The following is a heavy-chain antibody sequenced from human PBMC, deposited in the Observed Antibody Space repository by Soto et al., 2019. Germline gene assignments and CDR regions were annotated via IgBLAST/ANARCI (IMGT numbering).Heavy chain of an antibody. CDR2: IKQDGSEK. CDR1: GLTFSRYW. V-gene: IGHV3-7*01. CDR3: ARDSSSWYPHSYYYGMDV. J-gene: IGHJ6*02. D-gene: IGHD6-13*01. Sequence: GGSLRLSCAASGLTFSRYWMSWVRQAPGKGLEWGANIKQDGSEKYYVDSVKGRFTISRDNAKNSLYLQMNSLRAEDTAVYYCARDSSSWYPHSYYYGMDVWGQGTTVTVSS.